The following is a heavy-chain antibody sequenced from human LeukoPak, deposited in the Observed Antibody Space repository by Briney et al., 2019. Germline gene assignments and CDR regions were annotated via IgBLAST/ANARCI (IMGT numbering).Heavy chain of an antibody. CDR2: IYYSGST. Sequence: SETLSLTCTVSGGSISSYYWSWIRQPPGKGLEWIGYIYYSGSTNYNPSLKSRVTISVDTSKNQFSLKLTSVTAADTAVYYCARTTEGGYTYGYFYYYYMDVWGKGTTVIISS. CDR1: GGSISSYY. V-gene: IGHV4-59*01. D-gene: IGHD5-18*01. J-gene: IGHJ6*03. CDR3: ARTTEGGYTYGYFYYYYMDV.